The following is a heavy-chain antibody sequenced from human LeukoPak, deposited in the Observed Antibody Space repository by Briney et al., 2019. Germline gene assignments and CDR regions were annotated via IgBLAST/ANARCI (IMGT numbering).Heavy chain of an antibody. CDR2: INPNSGGT. D-gene: IGHD3-3*01. CDR1: GYTFTGYY. Sequence: ASVKVSCKASGYTFTGYYMHWVRQAPGQGLEWMGWINPNSGGTNYAQKFQGRVTMTRDTSISTAYMELSRLRSDDTAVYYCARVGSGRYDFWSGYYSRGGYYFDYGGQGTLVTVSS. J-gene: IGHJ4*02. CDR3: ARVGSGRYDFWSGYYSRGGYYFDY. V-gene: IGHV1-2*02.